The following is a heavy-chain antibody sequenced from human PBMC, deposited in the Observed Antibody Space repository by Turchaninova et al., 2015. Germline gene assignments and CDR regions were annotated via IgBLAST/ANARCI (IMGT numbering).Heavy chain of an antibody. V-gene: IGHV4-61*01. Sequence: QVPLQASGPGLVHPSETLSLPCPVPGGPVSSGSSYWSWIRQPPGKGLEWIGYIYFSGSTNYNPTLKSRVTIAVDTSKNQFSLKLNSVTAADTAVYYCARSRLTRIIVADHFDYWGQGTLVTVSS. CDR3: ARSRLTRIIVADHFDY. CDR2: IYFSGST. CDR1: GGPVSSGSSY. D-gene: IGHD6-19*01. J-gene: IGHJ4*02.